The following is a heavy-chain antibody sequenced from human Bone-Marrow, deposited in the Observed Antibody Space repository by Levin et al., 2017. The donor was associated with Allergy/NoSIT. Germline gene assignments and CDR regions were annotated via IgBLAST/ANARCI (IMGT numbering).Heavy chain of an antibody. CDR2: INLNGAQK. D-gene: IGHD2-8*01. J-gene: IGHJ4*02. Sequence: GESLKISCVASGFSFSTYWMSWVRQAPGKGLQWVATINLNGAQKEYVDSVKGRFTISRDSGKNSLYLQMNNVRADDTAVYFCARGMHCANGVCYRGVFDFWGQGTPVTVST. CDR3: ARGMHCANGVCYRGVFDF. V-gene: IGHV3-7*01. CDR1: GFSFSTYW.